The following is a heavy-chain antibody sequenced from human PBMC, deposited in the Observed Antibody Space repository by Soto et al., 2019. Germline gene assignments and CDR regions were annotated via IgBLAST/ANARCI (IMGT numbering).Heavy chain of an antibody. CDR1: GYTLTQLS. CDR2: FVPEDGEK. V-gene: IGHV1-24*01. Sequence: QVQLVQSGAEVKKPGASVKVSCKVSGYTLTQLSMHWVRQAPGKGLEWMGGFVPEDGEKIYAQKFPGRVTMTADTSTATAYMDLSSLRSDDTAVYDCAAMTTEVTPTFALWRQGTLVSVSS. J-gene: IGHJ4*02. D-gene: IGHD2-21*02. CDR3: AAMTTEVTPTFAL.